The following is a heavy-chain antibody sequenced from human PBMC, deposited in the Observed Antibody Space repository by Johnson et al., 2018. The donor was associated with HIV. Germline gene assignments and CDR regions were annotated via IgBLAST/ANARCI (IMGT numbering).Heavy chain of an antibody. V-gene: IGHV3-7*01. CDR2: IKQDGSEK. CDR1: GFTFSSYW. Sequence: VQLVESGGGLVQPGGSLRLSCAASGFTFSSYWMSWVRQAPGKGLEWVANIKQDGSEKYYVDSVKGRFTISRDNSKNTLYLQMNSLRPEDTAVYYCARDRAIGVAYDACDIWGQGTMVTVSS. J-gene: IGHJ3*02. D-gene: IGHD3-22*01. CDR3: ARDRAIGVAYDACDI.